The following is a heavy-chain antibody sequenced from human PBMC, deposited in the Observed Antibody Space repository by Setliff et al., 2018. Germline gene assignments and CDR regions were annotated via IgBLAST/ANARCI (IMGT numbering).Heavy chain of an antibody. CDR1: GFTVSSSY. CDR2: IYSGGYT. D-gene: IGHD3-9*01. J-gene: IGHJ3*02. Sequence: PGGSLRLSCAASGFTVSSSYMSWVRQAPGKGLEWVSIIYSGGYTNYADSVKGRFTISRDNAKNSLYLQMNSLRAEDTAVYYCARDSVLRYFDWLLYTPDAFDIWGQGTMVTVSS. CDR3: ARDSVLRYFDWLLYTPDAFDI. V-gene: IGHV3-53*01.